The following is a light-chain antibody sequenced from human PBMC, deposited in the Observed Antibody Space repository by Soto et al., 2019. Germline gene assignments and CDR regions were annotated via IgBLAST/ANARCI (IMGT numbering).Light chain of an antibody. CDR2: DNY. J-gene: IGLJ3*02. CDR3: GTWGTTLTVWV. V-gene: IGLV1-51*01. CDR1: SSSVGHES. Sequence: QSVLTQPPSVSAAPGQTVTISCSGSSSSVGHESVSWYQSLPGTAPKLLIYDNYKRPSGIPDRFSGSQSGTSATLGITGLQTGDEADYSCGTWGTTLTVWVFGGGTKVTVL.